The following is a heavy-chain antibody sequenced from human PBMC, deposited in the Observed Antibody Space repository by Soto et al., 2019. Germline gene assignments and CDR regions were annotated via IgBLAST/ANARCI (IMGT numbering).Heavy chain of an antibody. J-gene: IGHJ3*02. V-gene: IGHV4-59*03. CDR1: GGSISSYY. D-gene: IGHD3-16*01. CDR2: IYYSGST. Sequence: QVQLQESGPGLVKPSETLSLTCTVSGGSISSYYWNWIRQSPGKGLEWIGFIYYSGSTNYNPSLNSRVTTSVDTSKNQFSLKLSSETAAETAVYYGAADIGGNSFDTWGQGTMVTVSS. CDR3: AADIGGNSFDT.